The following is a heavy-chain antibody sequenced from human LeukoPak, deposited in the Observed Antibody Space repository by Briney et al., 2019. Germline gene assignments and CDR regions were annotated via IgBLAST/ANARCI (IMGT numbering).Heavy chain of an antibody. J-gene: IGHJ4*02. V-gene: IGHV3-49*03. CDR2: IRSKAYGGTT. D-gene: IGHD2-15*01. CDR3: TADIVVVVAASFDY. CDR1: GFTFGDYA. Sequence: GRSLRLSCTASGFTFGDYAMSWIRQAPGKGLEWVGFIRSKAYGGTTEYAASVKGRFTISRDDSKSIAYLQMNSLKTEDTAVYYCTADIVVVVAASFDYWGQGTLVTVSS.